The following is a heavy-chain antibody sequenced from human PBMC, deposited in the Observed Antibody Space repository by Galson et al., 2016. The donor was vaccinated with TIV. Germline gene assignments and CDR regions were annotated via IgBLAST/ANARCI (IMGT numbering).Heavy chain of an antibody. V-gene: IGHV3-7*01. Sequence: SLRLSCAAPGFTFSNYWMSWVRQAPGKGLEWVANIKEDGSEEYAGDSVQGRFTISRDNAKNTLYLQTNNLRVDATAVYYCAGDKARCSGDSCYLGSSFDYWGRGILVTVSS. CDR3: AGDKARCSGDSCYLGSSFDY. D-gene: IGHD2-15*01. CDR1: GFTFSNYW. J-gene: IGHJ4*02. CDR2: IKEDGSEE.